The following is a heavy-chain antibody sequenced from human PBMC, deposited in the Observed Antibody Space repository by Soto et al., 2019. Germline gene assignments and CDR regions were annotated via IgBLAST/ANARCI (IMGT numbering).Heavy chain of an antibody. V-gene: IGHV3-21*02. D-gene: IGHD2-15*01. CDR3: AREEGYCDGGPCYRGAFDF. J-gene: IGHJ3*01. Sequence: EVQLVESGGGLVKPGGSPRLSCAASGFTFSDYSMLWVRQAPGKGLEWLAFIGNSNNPTFYADSVRGRFTISRDNPKNSVDLQMNSLSEEDTAVYFCAREEGYCDGGPCYRGAFDFWGEGTIVTVSS. CDR2: IGNSNNPT. CDR1: GFTFSDYS.